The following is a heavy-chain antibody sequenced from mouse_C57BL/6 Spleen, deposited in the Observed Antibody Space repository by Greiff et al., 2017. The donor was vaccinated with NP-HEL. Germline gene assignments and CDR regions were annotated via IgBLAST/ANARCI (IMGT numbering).Heavy chain of an antibody. CDR2: INYDGSST. J-gene: IGHJ1*03. D-gene: IGHD1-1*01. CDR1: GFTFSDYY. CDR3: ARCYYYGSSYLYWYFDV. Sequence: EVNVVESEGGLVQPGSSMKLSCTASGFTFSDYYMAWVRQVPEKGLEWVANINYDGSSTYYLDSLKSRFIISRDNAKNILYLQMSSLKSEDTATYYCARCYYYGSSYLYWYFDVWGTGTTVTVSS. V-gene: IGHV5-16*01.